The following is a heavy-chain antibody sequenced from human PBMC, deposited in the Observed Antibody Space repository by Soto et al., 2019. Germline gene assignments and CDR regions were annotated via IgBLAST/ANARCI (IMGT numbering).Heavy chain of an antibody. J-gene: IGHJ4*02. D-gene: IGHD2-2*01. CDR3: AKVPVVVPAADFDY. CDR2: ISGSGGST. CDR1: GFTFSSYA. Sequence: EVQLLESGGGLVQPGGSLRLSCAASGFTFSSYAMSWVRQAPGKGLEWVSAISGSGGSTYYADSEKGRFTISRDNSKNPLYLQMNSLRAEDTAVYYCAKVPVVVPAADFDYWGQVTLVTVAS. V-gene: IGHV3-23*01.